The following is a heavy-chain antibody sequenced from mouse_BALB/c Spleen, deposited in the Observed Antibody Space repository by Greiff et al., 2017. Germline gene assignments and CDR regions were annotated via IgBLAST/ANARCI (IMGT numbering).Heavy chain of an antibody. V-gene: IGHV1-31*01. Sequence: VQLKESGPELVKPGASVKISCKASGYSFTGYYMHWVKQSHVKSLEWIGRINPYNGATSYNQNFKDKASLTVDKSSSTAYMELHSLTSEDSAVYYCARGYLDYWGQGTTLTVSS. J-gene: IGHJ2*01. CDR1: GYSFTGYY. CDR2: INPYNGAT. CDR3: ARGYLDY.